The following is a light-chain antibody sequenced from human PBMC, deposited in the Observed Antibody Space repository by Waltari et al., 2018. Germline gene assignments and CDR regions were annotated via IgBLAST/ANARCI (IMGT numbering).Light chain of an antibody. V-gene: IGLV2-14*03. Sequence: QSALTQPASVSGSPGQSITISCTGTSTDVGGYDYVSWFQQHPGKVPKLMIYDVSNRPSGVSNRFSGSKSGNTASLTSSGLQAEDEADYYCNSYTASSTWVFGGGTKLTVL. CDR1: STDVGGYDY. CDR2: DVS. CDR3: NSYTASSTWV. J-gene: IGLJ3*02.